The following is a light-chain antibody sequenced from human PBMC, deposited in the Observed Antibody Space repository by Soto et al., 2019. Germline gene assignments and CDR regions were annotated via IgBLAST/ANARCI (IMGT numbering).Light chain of an antibody. V-gene: IGLV2-14*01. CDR2: VVS. CDR3: SLYTSSDTPYV. J-gene: IGLJ1*01. CDR1: SSDVGAYDY. Sequence: QSALTQPASVSGSPGQSITISCTGTSSDVGAYDYVSWYQQHPDKAPKLIIYVVSNRPSGVSNRFSGSKSGNTASLTISGLQVEDEADYYCSLYTSSDTPYVFGTGTKVTVL.